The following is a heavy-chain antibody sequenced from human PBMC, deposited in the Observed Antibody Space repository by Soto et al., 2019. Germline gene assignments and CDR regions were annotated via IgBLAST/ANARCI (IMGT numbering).Heavy chain of an antibody. CDR3: ARDWYMDY. CDR1: GFTFSSHW. Sequence: QLAESGGGLVQPGESLTLSCAASGFTFSSHWINWIRQTPGRGLEWLAVINQDGNAKYYVDSVKGRFIVSRDNARNSAYLQINSLRVDDTAVYYCARDWYMDYWGQGTLVTVSS. D-gene: IGHD1-20*01. V-gene: IGHV3-7*04. J-gene: IGHJ4*01. CDR2: INQDGNAK.